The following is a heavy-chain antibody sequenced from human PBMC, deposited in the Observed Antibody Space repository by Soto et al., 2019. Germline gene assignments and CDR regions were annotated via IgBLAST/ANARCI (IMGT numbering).Heavy chain of an antibody. V-gene: IGHV3-21*06. CDR1: GFTFTRYS. CDR3: ARESADLTSNFDY. Sequence: PGWSPRLSCAASGFTFTRYSMNWVRQAPGKGLEWVSSISSTTNYIYYGDSMKGRFTISRDNAKNSLNLEMNSLRAEDTAVYYCARESADLTSNFDYWGQGTLVTVSS. CDR2: ISSTTNYI. J-gene: IGHJ4*02.